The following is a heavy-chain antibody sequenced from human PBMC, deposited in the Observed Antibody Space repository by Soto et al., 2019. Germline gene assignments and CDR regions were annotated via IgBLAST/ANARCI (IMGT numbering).Heavy chain of an antibody. CDR1: GFTFSSYA. V-gene: IGHV3-23*01. Sequence: EVQLLESGGGLVQPGGSLRLSCAASGFTFSSYAMSWVRQAPGKGLEWGSAISGSGGSTYYADSVKGRFTISRDNSKNTLYLQMNSLRAEDTAVYYCAKQTLSLTGPADYWGQGTLVTVSS. J-gene: IGHJ4*02. D-gene: IGHD2-2*01. CDR2: ISGSGGST. CDR3: AKQTLSLTGPADY.